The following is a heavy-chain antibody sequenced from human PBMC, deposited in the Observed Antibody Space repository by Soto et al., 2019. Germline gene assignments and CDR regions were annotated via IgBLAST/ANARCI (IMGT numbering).Heavy chain of an antibody. V-gene: IGHV4-39*01. CDR3: SRLPRDGDYCFDN. CDR2: IYDGGST. CDR1: GGSISSSYYY. Sequence: PSEPVSLTCTVSGGSISSSYYYWGWIRQPPGKGLEWIGSIYDGGSTYFNPSLKSRVTIFVDTSRNQFSLELNSVTAADTAVYYCSRLPRDGDYCFDNWGKGNLVTVYS. D-gene: IGHD1-1*01. J-gene: IGHJ5*02.